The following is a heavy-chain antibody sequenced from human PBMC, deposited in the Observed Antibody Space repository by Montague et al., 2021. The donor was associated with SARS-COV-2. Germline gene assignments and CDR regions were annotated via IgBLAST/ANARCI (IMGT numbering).Heavy chain of an antibody. CDR2: FYTSGST. Sequence: SETRSLTCSVSGGSISSYYWSWIRQPPGKGLEWIGRFYTSGSTNFNPPFRGGVTISLDTSTNPFSRTLSSLTAADTAVFYWGRDVGVPLAPPYSWFDPWGQGTLVTVSS. J-gene: IGHJ5*02. V-gene: IGHV4-4*07. CDR3: GRDVGVPLAPPYSWFDP. D-gene: IGHD1-1*01. CDR1: GGSISSYY.